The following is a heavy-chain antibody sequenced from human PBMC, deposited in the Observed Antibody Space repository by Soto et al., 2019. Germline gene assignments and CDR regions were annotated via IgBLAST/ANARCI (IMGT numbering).Heavy chain of an antibody. V-gene: IGHV3-48*02. CDR2: ISSSSSTV. J-gene: IGHJ3*02. Sequence: GGSLRLSCAASGFTFSSYSMNWVRQAPGKGPEWVSYISSSSSTVYYADSVKGRFTISRDNAKNSLYLQMNSLRDEDTAVYYCARVRRSYDAFDIWGQGTMVTVSS. CDR1: GFTFSSYS. CDR3: ARVRRSYDAFDI. D-gene: IGHD1-26*01.